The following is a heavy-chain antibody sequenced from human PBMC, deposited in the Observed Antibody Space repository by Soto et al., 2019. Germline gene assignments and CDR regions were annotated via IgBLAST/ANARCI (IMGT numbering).Heavy chain of an antibody. CDR3: TRDFRDLIDY. CDR1: GLTFTDDY. V-gene: IGHV3-11*01. J-gene: IGHJ4*02. Sequence: QVQLVESGGGLVKPGGSLRLSCATSGLTFTDDYMSWVRQAPGKGLEWISYISASGGRTYYADSVRGRFVVSRDNAKKSLHLQMNCLSAEDTAVYFCTRDFRDLIDYWGPGTLVTVSS. CDR2: ISASGGRT.